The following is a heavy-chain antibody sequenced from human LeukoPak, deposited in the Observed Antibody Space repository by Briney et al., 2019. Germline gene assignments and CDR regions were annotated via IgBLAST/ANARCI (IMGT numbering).Heavy chain of an antibody. CDR1: GFXFSSFA. Sequence: PGGSLRLSCAASGFXFSSFAMNWVRQAPGKGLEWVSSITSSSRYIYYGDAVKGRFTISRDNAKNSLFLQMNSLRAEATAVYYCARDRGSYTLDSWGQGTLVTVSS. CDR3: ARDRGSYTLDS. CDR2: ITSSSRYI. D-gene: IGHD1-26*01. V-gene: IGHV3-21*01. J-gene: IGHJ4*02.